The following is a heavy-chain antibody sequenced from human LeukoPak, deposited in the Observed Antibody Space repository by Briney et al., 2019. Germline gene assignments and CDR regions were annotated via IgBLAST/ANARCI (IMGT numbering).Heavy chain of an antibody. Sequence: GGSLRLSCAASGFTFSSNYMSWVRQAPGKGLEGVSVIYSGGSTYYSDSVKGRFTISRDNSKNTLYLQMNSLRAEDTAVYYCARGRRSGWYVYFDYWGQGTLVTVSS. D-gene: IGHD6-19*01. J-gene: IGHJ4*02. CDR3: ARGRRSGWYVYFDY. CDR1: GFTFSSNY. V-gene: IGHV3-66*02. CDR2: IYSGGST.